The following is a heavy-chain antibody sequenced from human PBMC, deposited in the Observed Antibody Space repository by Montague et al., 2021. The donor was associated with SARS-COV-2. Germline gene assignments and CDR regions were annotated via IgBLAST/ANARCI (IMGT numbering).Heavy chain of an antibody. CDR3: ARETNWSYGSSFDY. V-gene: IGHV3-21*01. CDR1: GFTVSSYS. J-gene: IGHJ4*02. D-gene: IGHD1-26*01. CDR2: ISSSSSYI. Sequence: SLRLSCAASGFTVSSYSMNWVRQAPGKGLEWVSSISSSSSYIYYADSVKGRFTISRDNAKNSLYLQMNSLRAEDTAVYYCARETNWSYGSSFDYWGQGTLVTVSS.